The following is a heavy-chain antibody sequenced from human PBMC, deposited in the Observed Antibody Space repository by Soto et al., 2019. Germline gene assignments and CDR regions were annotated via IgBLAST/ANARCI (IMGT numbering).Heavy chain of an antibody. CDR1: GFTFSNAW. CDR2: IKSKTDGGTT. J-gene: IGHJ3*02. V-gene: IGHV3-15*01. CDR3: TTDHPPTLQRDPKDAFDI. Sequence: PGGSLRLSCAASGFTFSNAWMSWVRQAPGKGLEWVGRIKSKTDGGTTDYAAPVKGRFTISRDDSKNTLYLQMNSLKTEDTAVYYCTTDHPPTLQRDPKDAFDIWGQGTMVTVSS. D-gene: IGHD1-1*01.